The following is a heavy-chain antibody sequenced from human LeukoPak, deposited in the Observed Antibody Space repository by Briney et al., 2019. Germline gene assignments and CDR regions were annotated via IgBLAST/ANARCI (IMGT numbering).Heavy chain of an antibody. Sequence: PGGSLRLSCAASGFSFSDYYMSWIRQAPGKGLEWVSAISGSGGSTYYADSVKGRFTISRDNSKNTLYLQMNSLRAEDTAVYYCAKCGAYYYDSSGYPFHWGQGTLVTVSS. CDR3: AKCGAYYYDSSGYPFH. V-gene: IGHV3-23*01. J-gene: IGHJ4*02. CDR2: ISGSGGST. D-gene: IGHD3-22*01. CDR1: GFSFSDYY.